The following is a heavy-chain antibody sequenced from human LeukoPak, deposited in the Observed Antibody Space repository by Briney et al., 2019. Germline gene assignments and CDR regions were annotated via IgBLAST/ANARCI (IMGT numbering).Heavy chain of an antibody. V-gene: IGHV4-34*01. CDR2: INHSGST. CDR3: ARHRCSGGSCYPMNWFDP. J-gene: IGHJ5*02. D-gene: IGHD2-15*01. Sequence: GSLRLSCAASGFTFRSYEMNWVRQAPGKGLEWIGEINHSGSTNYNPSLKSRVTISVDTSKNQFSLKLSSVTAADTAVYYCARHRCSGGSCYPMNWFDPWGQGTLVTVSS. CDR1: GFTFRSYE.